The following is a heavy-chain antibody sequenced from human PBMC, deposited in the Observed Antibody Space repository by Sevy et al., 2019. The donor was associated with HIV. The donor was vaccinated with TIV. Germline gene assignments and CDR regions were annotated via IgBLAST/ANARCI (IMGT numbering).Heavy chain of an antibody. CDR3: AKRPYGDYVGGAFDI. J-gene: IGHJ3*02. V-gene: IGHV3-23*01. D-gene: IGHD4-17*01. CDR1: GFTFSSYA. CDR2: ISGSGGST. Sequence: GESLKISCAASGFTFSSYAMSWVRQAPGKGLEWVSAISGSGGSTYYADSVKGRFTISRDNSKNTLYLQMNRRRAEDTAVYYCAKRPYGDYVGGAFDIWGQGTMVTVSS.